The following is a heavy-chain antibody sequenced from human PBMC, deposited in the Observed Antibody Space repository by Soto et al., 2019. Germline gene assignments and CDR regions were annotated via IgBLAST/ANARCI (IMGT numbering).Heavy chain of an antibody. CDR3: ARWTYCGGDCYWLDF. J-gene: IGHJ4*02. V-gene: IGHV4-59*01. CDR2: IYYSGSA. D-gene: IGHD2-21*02. Sequence: SETLSLTCTISGGSISGFYWGWIRQPPGKGLKWIGNIYYSGSANYDPSLRSRVTISLNTSKNQFSLNLNSVTAADTAIFYCARWTYCGGDCYWLDFWGQGTLVTVSS. CDR1: GGSISGFY.